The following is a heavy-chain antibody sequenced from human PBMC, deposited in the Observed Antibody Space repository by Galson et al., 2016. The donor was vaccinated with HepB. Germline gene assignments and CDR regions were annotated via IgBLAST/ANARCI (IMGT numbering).Heavy chain of an antibody. Sequence: SLRLSCAVSGFTLSTYGIHWVRQAPGKGLEWVAVIWYDAINKFYADSVRGRFTISRDDSKNTVYLEMNSLGAEDTTMYYCARDDGDEPGYHDAFDIWGQGTMVTVSS. V-gene: IGHV3-33*01. CDR3: ARDDGDEPGYHDAFDI. D-gene: IGHD3-9*01. CDR2: IWYDAINK. J-gene: IGHJ3*02. CDR1: GFTLSTYG.